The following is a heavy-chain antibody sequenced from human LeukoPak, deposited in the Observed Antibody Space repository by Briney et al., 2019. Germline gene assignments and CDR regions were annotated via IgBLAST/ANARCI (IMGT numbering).Heavy chain of an antibody. V-gene: IGHV3-33*01. J-gene: IGHJ4*02. D-gene: IGHD3-22*01. CDR1: GFTFSSYG. Sequence: PGGSLRLSCAASGFTFSSYGMHWVRQAPGKGLEWVAVIWYDGSNKYYADSVKGRFTISRDNSKSTLYLQMNSLRAEDTAVYYCARDPSDYYDSSGYPDCWGQGTLVTVSS. CDR2: IWYDGSNK. CDR3: ARDPSDYYDSSGYPDC.